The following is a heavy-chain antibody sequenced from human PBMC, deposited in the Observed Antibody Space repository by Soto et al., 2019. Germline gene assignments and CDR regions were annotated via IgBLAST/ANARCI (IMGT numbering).Heavy chain of an antibody. CDR2: ISGSGGST. D-gene: IGHD5-18*01. Sequence: PGGSLRLSCAASGFTFSGYAMSWVRQAPGKWLEWVSAISGSGGSTHYADSVKGRFTISRDNSKNTLYLQMNSLRAEDTAVYYCAKARIRGYELDAFDIWGQGXMVTV. CDR3: AKARIRGYELDAFDI. J-gene: IGHJ3*02. V-gene: IGHV3-23*01. CDR1: GFTFSGYA.